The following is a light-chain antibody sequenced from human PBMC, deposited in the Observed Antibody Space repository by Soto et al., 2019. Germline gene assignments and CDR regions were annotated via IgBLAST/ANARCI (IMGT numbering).Light chain of an antibody. V-gene: IGKV3-11*01. Sequence: LVLRQSPVTLSLSPGYRATLSCRASQSVSTYLAWYRQTPGQAPRLLIYDTSNRATGVPPRFSGSRSGTDFTLTISSVEPEDFAVFYCHQRNTFGQGTRLEIK. CDR3: HQRNT. CDR2: DTS. CDR1: QSVSTY. J-gene: IGKJ5*01.